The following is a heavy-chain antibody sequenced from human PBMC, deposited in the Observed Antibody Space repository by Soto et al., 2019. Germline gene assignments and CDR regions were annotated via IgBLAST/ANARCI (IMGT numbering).Heavy chain of an antibody. J-gene: IGHJ4*02. Sequence: PSEALSLTCTVSGGSINSYWWSWIRQPAGKGLEWIGRVYSSGTTDYNPSLNSRATMSVETSKNQFSLKLSSVTAADTAVYYCARDIASYAYGEGYWGQGIQVTV. V-gene: IGHV4-4*07. D-gene: IGHD2-21*01. CDR2: VYSSGTT. CDR3: ARDIASYAYGEGY. CDR1: GGSINSYW.